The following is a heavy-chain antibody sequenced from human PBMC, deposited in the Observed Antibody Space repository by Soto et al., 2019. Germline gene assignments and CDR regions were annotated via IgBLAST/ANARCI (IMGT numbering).Heavy chain of an antibody. Sequence: GASVKVSCKVSGDTFAAFGFSWVRQAPGRWLEWMGVSIPIFSTTSYAEKLQDRINITADESTSTVYMELRTLRSDGSATYFCAREILRLKAQKPHFYGMDDWGQGTTVTVSS. J-gene: IGHJ6*02. CDR3: AREILRLKAQKPHFYGMDD. CDR1: GDTFAAFG. V-gene: IGHV1-69*13. CDR2: SIPIFSTT.